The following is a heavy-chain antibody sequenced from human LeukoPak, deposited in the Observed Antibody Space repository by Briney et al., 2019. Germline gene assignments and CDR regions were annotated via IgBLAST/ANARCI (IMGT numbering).Heavy chain of an antibody. D-gene: IGHD4-17*01. Sequence: VASVKVSCKASGYTFTSYYMHWVRQAPGQGLEWMGIINPSGGSTSYAQKFQGRVTMTRDTSTSTVYLELRSLRSEDTAVYYCARDGDYETPYYYYFMDVWGKGTTVTVSS. CDR2: INPSGGST. CDR1: GYTFTSYY. V-gene: IGHV1-46*01. CDR3: ARDGDYETPYYYYFMDV. J-gene: IGHJ6*03.